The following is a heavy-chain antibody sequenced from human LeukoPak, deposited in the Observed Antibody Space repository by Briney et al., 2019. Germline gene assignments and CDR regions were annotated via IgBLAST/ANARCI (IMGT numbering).Heavy chain of an antibody. CDR2: IWYDGNNK. J-gene: IGHJ4*02. V-gene: IGHV3-33*06. D-gene: IGHD1/OR15-1a*01. CDR1: GFTFSNYG. Sequence: PGRSLRLSCAASGFTFSNYGMHWVRQAPGKGLEWVANIWYDGNNKDYADSVRGRFTISRDNSKNTLYLQMNSLRAEDTAVYYCAKDSPSRTATTEVPVDYWGQGTLVTVSS. CDR3: AKDSPSRTATTEVPVDY.